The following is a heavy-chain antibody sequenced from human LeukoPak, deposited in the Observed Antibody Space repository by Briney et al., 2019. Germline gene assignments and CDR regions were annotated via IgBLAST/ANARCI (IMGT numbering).Heavy chain of an antibody. CDR3: ARAGYYYDSSGAWFGP. D-gene: IGHD3-22*01. V-gene: IGHV3-33*01. CDR2: IWYDGSEK. Sequence: GGSLRLSCAASGFTFSSYGMHWVRQAPGKGLEWVAVIWYDGSEKYYPDFVKGRFTISRDNSKNTLYLQMNSLRAEDTAIYYCARAGYYYDSSGAWFGPWGQGTLVTVSS. J-gene: IGHJ5*02. CDR1: GFTFSSYG.